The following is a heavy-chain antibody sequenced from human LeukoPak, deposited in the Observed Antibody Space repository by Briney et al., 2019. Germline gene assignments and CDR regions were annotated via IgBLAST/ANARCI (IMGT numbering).Heavy chain of an antibody. Sequence: PGGSLRLSCAASGFTFSNAWMSWVRQAPGKGLEWVGRIKSKTDGGTTDYAAPVKGRFTISRDDSKNTLYLQMNSPKTEDTAVYYCTTDHRYCSGTSCYGLGSWFDPWGQGTLVTVSS. CDR3: TTDHRYCSGTSCYGLGSWFDP. V-gene: IGHV3-15*01. J-gene: IGHJ5*02. D-gene: IGHD2-2*01. CDR1: GFTFSNAW. CDR2: IKSKTDGGTT.